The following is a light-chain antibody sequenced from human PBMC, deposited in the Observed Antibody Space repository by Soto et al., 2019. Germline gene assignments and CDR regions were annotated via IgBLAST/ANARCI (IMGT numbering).Light chain of an antibody. CDR2: GAS. J-gene: IGKJ5*01. CDR3: QHYSSSPPAIT. V-gene: IGKV3-20*01. Sequence: EIVLTQSPGTLSLSPGERAXLSXXXSQSVSNNYLAWYQQQPTQAPRLLIYGASYRATGIPDRFSGGGSGTDFTLTISRLEPEDFAVYYCQHYSSSPPAITFGQGTRLEIK. CDR1: QSVSNNY.